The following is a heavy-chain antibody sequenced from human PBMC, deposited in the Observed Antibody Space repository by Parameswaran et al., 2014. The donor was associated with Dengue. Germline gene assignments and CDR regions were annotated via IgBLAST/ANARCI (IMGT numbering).Heavy chain of an antibody. D-gene: IGHD5-18*01. J-gene: IGHJ4*02. Sequence: WIRQPPGKGLEWVAFIRYDGSNKYYADSVKGRFTISRDNSKNTLYLQMNSLRAEDTAVYYCAKDFETVTEGGYWGQGTLVTVSS. CDR3: AKDFETVTEGGY. V-gene: IGHV3-30*02. CDR2: IRYDGSNK.